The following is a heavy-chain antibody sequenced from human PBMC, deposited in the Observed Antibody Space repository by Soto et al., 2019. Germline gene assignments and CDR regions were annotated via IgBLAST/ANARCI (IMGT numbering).Heavy chain of an antibody. V-gene: IGHV3-33*01. J-gene: IGHJ4*02. D-gene: IGHD6-6*01. Sequence: PGGSLRLSCAASGFPFNSYGMHWVRQAPGKGLEWVAVIWYDGGNKFYADPVKGRFTISRDNSKNTLYLQMDSLRAEDTAVYYCARPRYSGSSFDFWGQGTQVTVSS. CDR2: IWYDGGNK. CDR3: ARPRYSGSSFDF. CDR1: GFPFNSYG.